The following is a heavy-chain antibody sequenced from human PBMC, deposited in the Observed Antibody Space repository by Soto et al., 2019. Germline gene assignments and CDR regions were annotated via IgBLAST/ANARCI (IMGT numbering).Heavy chain of an antibody. V-gene: IGHV3-23*01. CDR2: ISGRGGNT. CDR1: GFSLREYA. Sequence: GSLRLSCAASGFSLREYAMSWVRQAPGRGLEWVSSISGSAISGRGGNTYYADSVRGRFTISRDTSRNTLFLHLSSVAAEDTAVYFCAKAGGVYWYFDVWRRGTLVPVSS. J-gene: IGHJ2*01. CDR3: AKAGGVYWYFDV. D-gene: IGHD3-3*01.